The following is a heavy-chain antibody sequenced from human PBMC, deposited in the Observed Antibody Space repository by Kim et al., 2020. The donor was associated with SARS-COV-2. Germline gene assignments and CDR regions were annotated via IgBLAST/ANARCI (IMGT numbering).Heavy chain of an antibody. CDR2: ISSSSSTI. Sequence: GGSLRLSCAASGFTFSSYSMNWVRQAPGKGLEWVSYISSSSSTIYYADSVKGRFTISRDNAKNSLYLQMNSLRAEDTAVYYCARGGGKWELQPGFDYWGQGTLVTVSS. J-gene: IGHJ4*02. CDR1: GFTFSSYS. D-gene: IGHD1-26*01. V-gene: IGHV3-48*04. CDR3: ARGGGKWELQPGFDY.